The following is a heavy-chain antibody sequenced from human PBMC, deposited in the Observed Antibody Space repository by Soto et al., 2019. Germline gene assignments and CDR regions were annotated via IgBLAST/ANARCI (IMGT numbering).Heavy chain of an antibody. CDR1: ELTFGDYD. CDR3: ARDLGYYESSGYFDY. CDR2: IGSSDNII. J-gene: IGHJ4*02. Sequence: GGSLRLSCPASELTFGDYDMSWIRQAPGKGLEWVSYIGSSDNIIYYADSVKGRFTISRDNAKNSLYLQMNSLRAEDTAVYYCARDLGYYESSGYFDYWGQGTLVTVSS. D-gene: IGHD3-22*01. V-gene: IGHV3-11*01.